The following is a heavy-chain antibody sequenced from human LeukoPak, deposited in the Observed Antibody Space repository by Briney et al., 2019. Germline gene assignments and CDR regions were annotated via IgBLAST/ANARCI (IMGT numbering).Heavy chain of an antibody. CDR1: GFTFSSYA. V-gene: IGHV3-66*01. CDR2: IYSGGSS. Sequence: GGSLRLSCAASGFTFSSYAMSWVRQAPGKGLEWVSVIYSGGSSSYADSVKGRFTISRDNSKNTLFLQMNSLRAEDTAVYYCAKDGKRISMIGVVRRGHYFDSWGQGILVTVSS. J-gene: IGHJ4*02. D-gene: IGHD3-22*01. CDR3: AKDGKRISMIGVVRRGHYFDS.